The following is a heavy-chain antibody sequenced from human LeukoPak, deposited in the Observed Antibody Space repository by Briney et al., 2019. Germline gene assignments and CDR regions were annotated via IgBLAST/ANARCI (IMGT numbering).Heavy chain of an antibody. CDR2: ISDSGGST. Sequence: HPGGSLRLSCAASGFTFSTYAMSWVRQALGKGLEWVSAISDSGGSTYYADSVKGRFTISRDNSKNTLYLQMNSLRAEDTAVYYCAKGSGTYTDWGQGTLVTVSS. D-gene: IGHD6-13*01. CDR3: AKGSGTYTD. J-gene: IGHJ4*02. V-gene: IGHV3-23*01. CDR1: GFTFSTYA.